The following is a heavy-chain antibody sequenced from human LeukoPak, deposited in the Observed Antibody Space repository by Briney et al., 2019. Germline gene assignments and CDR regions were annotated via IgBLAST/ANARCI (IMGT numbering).Heavy chain of an antibody. CDR1: GFILSNSW. CDR3: ARGHYSMDV. Sequence: GGSLRLSCAASGFILSNSWMTWVRQTPKKGLERVANIDQDGSEKNSMDSVKGRFTISRDNAKNSLYLQMNSLRAEDTAVYYCARGHYSMDVWGQGTTVTVSS. CDR2: IDQDGSEK. D-gene: IGHD2-2*02. J-gene: IGHJ6*02. V-gene: IGHV3-7*03.